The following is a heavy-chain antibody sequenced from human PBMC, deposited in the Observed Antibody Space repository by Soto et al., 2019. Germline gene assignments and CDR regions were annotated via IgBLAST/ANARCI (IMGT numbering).Heavy chain of an antibody. D-gene: IGHD3-10*01. CDR1: GFTFSSSE. CDR2: IHPGGQTI. CDR3: ARGDRGGSGSPASYYYSGLDV. V-gene: IGHV3-48*03. J-gene: IGHJ6*02. Sequence: EVQLVESGGGLVQPGGSLRLSCAASGFTFSSSEMYWVRQAPGKGLEWISYIHPGGQTIFYADSVKGRFTISRDNSKNTLFMHINSLRAEDTALYYCARGDRGGSGSPASYYYSGLDVWGQGTTVTVSS.